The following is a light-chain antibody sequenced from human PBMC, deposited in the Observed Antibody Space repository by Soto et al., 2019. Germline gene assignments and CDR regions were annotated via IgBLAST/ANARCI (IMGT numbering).Light chain of an antibody. V-gene: IGLV2-11*01. Sequence: QAVVTQPRSVSGSPGQSVTISCTGTSSDVGTYNLVSWYQQHPGKAPKFIIYDVNKRPSGVPDRFSGSKSGNTASLTISGLQAEDEADYYCCSYAGNYFWVFGGGTKLTVL. J-gene: IGLJ3*02. CDR3: CSYAGNYFWV. CDR2: DVN. CDR1: SSDVGTYNL.